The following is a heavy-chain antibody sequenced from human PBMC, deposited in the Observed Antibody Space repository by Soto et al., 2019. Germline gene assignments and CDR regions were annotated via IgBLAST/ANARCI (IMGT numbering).Heavy chain of an antibody. J-gene: IGHJ4*02. Sequence: GGSLRLSCAASGFTFSSYSMNWVRQAPGKGLEWVSSISSSSSYIYYADSVKGRFTISRDNAKNSLYLQMNSLRAEDTAVYYCARFAATVNLSFDYWGQGTLVTVSS. CDR2: ISSSSSYI. V-gene: IGHV3-21*01. D-gene: IGHD6-25*01. CDR1: GFTFSSYS. CDR3: ARFAATVNLSFDY.